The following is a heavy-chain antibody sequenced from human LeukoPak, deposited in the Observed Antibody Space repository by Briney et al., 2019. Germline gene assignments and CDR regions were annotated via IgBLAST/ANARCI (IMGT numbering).Heavy chain of an antibody. J-gene: IGHJ4*02. D-gene: IGHD6-13*01. Sequence: SVKVSCKASGYTFTSYYMHWVRQAPGQGLEWMGRIIPILGIANYAQKFQGRVTITADKSTSTAYMELSSLRSEDTAVYYCASRGIAAAGTEDYWGQGTLVTVSS. CDR1: GYTFTSYY. CDR2: IIPILGIA. V-gene: IGHV1-69*02. CDR3: ASRGIAAAGTEDY.